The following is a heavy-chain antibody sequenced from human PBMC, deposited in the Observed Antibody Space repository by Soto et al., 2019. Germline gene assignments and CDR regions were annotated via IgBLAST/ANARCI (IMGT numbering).Heavy chain of an antibody. D-gene: IGHD6-19*01. V-gene: IGHV3-48*01. Sequence: GGSLRLSCEASGFTISECSMNWVRQAPGKGLEWLAYITIRTGNVLYADSVRGRFTISRDNSKNTLYLQMNSLRAEDTAVYYCAKDPRIGIAVAGVFDYWGQGTLVTVSS. CDR1: GFTISECS. CDR2: ITIRTGNV. J-gene: IGHJ4*02. CDR3: AKDPRIGIAVAGVFDY.